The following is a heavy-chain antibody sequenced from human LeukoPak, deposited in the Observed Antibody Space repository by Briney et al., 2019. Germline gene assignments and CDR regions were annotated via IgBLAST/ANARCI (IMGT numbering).Heavy chain of an antibody. CDR2: ISSSSGTI. Sequence: QAGGSLRLSCTASGFTFSDYAMSWVRQAPGKGLEWVSYISSSSGTIYYADSVKGRFTISRDNAKNTLYLQMNSLRTDDTAVYYCATLGSSAAAAGSLSWGQGTLVTVSS. J-gene: IGHJ4*02. CDR1: GFTFSDYA. CDR3: ATLGSSAAAAGSLS. D-gene: IGHD6-13*01. V-gene: IGHV3-48*04.